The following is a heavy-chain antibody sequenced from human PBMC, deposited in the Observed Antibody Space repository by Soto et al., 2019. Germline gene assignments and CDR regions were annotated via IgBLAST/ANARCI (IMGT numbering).Heavy chain of an antibody. CDR2: IYYSGST. V-gene: IGHV4-39*01. D-gene: IGHD2-15*01. Sequence: SDTLSLTCTVSGGSISSSSYYWGWIRQPPGKGLEWIGSIYYSGSTYYNPSLKSRVTISVDTSKNQFSLKLGSVTAADTAVYYCARHTPAISISDHWGQGTLVTVSS. CDR3: ARHTPAISISDH. J-gene: IGHJ4*02. CDR1: GGSISSSSYY.